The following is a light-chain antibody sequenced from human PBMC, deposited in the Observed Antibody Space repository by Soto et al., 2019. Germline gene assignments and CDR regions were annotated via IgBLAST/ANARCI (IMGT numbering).Light chain of an antibody. CDR1: QSISIW. CDR3: QQYSTYTPRT. V-gene: IGKV1-5*03. Sequence: DIPITHSPSTLSASVGDRVTITCRASQSISIWLAWYQQKPGKAPKILIYKASSLESGVPSRFSGSGSGTEFTLTISSLQPDDFATYYCQQYSTYTPRTFGQGTKVDI. CDR2: KAS. J-gene: IGKJ1*01.